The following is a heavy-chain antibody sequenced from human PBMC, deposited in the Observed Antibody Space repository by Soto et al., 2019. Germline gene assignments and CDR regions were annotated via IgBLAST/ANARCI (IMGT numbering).Heavy chain of an antibody. CDR1: GYTFSTYY. V-gene: IGHV1-46*01. Sequence: ASVKVSCKASGYTFSTYYMHWVRQAPGQGYDWMGIINPSGGSTTYAQKFQGRVTMTRDTSTTTVYMELSSLKSEDTAVYYCARYDYNGYYFDYWGQGTLVTVSS. J-gene: IGHJ4*02. D-gene: IGHD4-4*01. CDR3: ARYDYNGYYFDY. CDR2: INPSGGST.